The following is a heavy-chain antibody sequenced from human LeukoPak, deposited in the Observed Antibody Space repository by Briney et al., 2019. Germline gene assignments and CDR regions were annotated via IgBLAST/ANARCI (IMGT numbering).Heavy chain of an antibody. CDR1: GFTFSSYA. J-gene: IGHJ4*02. Sequence: GRSLRLSCAASGFTFSSYAMHWVRQAPGKGLEWVAVISYDGSNKYYADSVKGRFTISRDNSKNTLYLQMNSLRPEDTAVYYCAKDKAFLAGYFDYWGQGNLVTVSS. CDR2: ISYDGSNK. V-gene: IGHV3-30-3*01. CDR3: AKDKAFLAGYFDY.